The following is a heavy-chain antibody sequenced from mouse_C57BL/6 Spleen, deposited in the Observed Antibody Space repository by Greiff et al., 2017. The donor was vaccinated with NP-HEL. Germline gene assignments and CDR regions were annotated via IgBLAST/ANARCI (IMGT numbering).Heavy chain of an antibody. Sequence: VQLKQSGAELVKPGASVTLSCTASGFNIKDYYMHWVKQRTEQGLEWIGRIDPEDGETKYAPKFQGKATIPADTSSNTAYLQLSSLTSEDTAVYYCARTTVVAKGWYFDVWGTGTTVTVSS. V-gene: IGHV14-2*01. CDR3: ARTTVVAKGWYFDV. D-gene: IGHD1-1*01. J-gene: IGHJ1*03. CDR2: IDPEDGET. CDR1: GFNIKDYY.